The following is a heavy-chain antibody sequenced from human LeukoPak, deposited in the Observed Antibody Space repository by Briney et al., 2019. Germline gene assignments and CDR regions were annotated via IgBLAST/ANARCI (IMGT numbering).Heavy chain of an antibody. V-gene: IGHV3-21*06. CDR3: GRAFPPLRTSSAGDL. CDR2: MRGRSSHT. CDR1: GFTFSDYD. D-gene: IGHD3-16*01. Sequence: GGSLRLSCSASGFTFSDYDMNWIRQAPGKGLEWISAMRGRSSHTYYGDSVKGRFSISRDHAKNLLYLQMNGLGAEDTAVYYCGRAFPPLRTSSAGDLWGQGTLVTVSS. J-gene: IGHJ4*02.